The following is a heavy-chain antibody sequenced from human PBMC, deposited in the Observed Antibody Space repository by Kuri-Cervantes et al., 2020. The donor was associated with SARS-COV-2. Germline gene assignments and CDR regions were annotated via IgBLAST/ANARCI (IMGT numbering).Heavy chain of an antibody. CDR1: GGSFSGYY. Sequence: CAVYGGSFSGYYWSWIRQPPGKGLEWIGEINHSGSTNYNPSLKSRVTISVDTSKNQFSLKLSSVTAADTAVYYCARVKSVVTPDIDYWGQGTPVTVSS. D-gene: IGHD4-23*01. CDR3: ARVKSVVTPDIDY. CDR2: INHSGST. J-gene: IGHJ4*02. V-gene: IGHV4-34*01.